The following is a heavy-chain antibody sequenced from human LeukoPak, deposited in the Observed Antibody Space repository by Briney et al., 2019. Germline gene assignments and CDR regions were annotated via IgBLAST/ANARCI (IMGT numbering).Heavy chain of an antibody. V-gene: IGHV3-7*03. Sequence: GGSLRLSCAASGFDFMSHWMTWGRQAPGKGLEWVANIRQDEGEKYYADSVTGRFTISRDNAKNAVYLQLDGLRAEDTAVYYCARGIVGESENWFDPWGQGTLVTVSS. CDR2: IRQDEGEK. D-gene: IGHD1-26*01. CDR1: GFDFMSHW. CDR3: ARGIVGESENWFDP. J-gene: IGHJ5*02.